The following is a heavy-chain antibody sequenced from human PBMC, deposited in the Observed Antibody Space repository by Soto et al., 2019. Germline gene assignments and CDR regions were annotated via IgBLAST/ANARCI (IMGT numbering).Heavy chain of an antibody. V-gene: IGHV1-3*01. D-gene: IGHD2-2*03. CDR2: INAGNGNT. CDR1: VYTFTSYA. Sequence: ASVKVSCKASVYTFTSYAMHWVRQAPGQRLEWMGWINAGNGNTKYSQKFQGRVTITRDTSASTAYMELSSLRSEDTAVYYCARPSLDIVVVPAAMMPLYYYYYMDVWGKGTTVTVS. CDR3: ARPSLDIVVVPAAMMPLYYYYYMDV. J-gene: IGHJ6*03.